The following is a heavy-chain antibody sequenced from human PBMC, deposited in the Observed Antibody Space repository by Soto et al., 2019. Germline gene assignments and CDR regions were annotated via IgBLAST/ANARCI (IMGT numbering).Heavy chain of an antibody. CDR2: VYHSGAT. J-gene: IGHJ6*02. V-gene: IGHV4-30-2*01. D-gene: IGHD3-3*01. CDR3: VRERTIFGVAPGGGVDV. CDR1: GGSISTSDYT. Sequence: KPSETLSLTCAVSGGSISTSDYTWSWIRQPPGRGLEWIGSVYHSGATHYMPSLKNRPTMSLDKSKNQFSLDLTSVTAADTAVYYCVRERTIFGVAPGGGVDVWGQGTTVTVSS.